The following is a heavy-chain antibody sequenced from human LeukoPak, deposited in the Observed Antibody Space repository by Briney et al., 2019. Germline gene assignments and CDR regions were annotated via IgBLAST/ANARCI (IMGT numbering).Heavy chain of an antibody. V-gene: IGHV1-18*01. J-gene: IGHJ6*02. CDR3: AKAQDIVLMVYASNPYYYYGMDV. CDR1: GYTFTSYG. CDR2: ISAYNGNT. Sequence: ASVKVSCTASGYTFTSYGISWVRQAPGQGLEWMGWISAYNGNTNYAQKLQGRVTMATDTSTSTAYMELRSLRSDDTAVYYCAKAQDIVLMVYASNPYYYYGMDVWGQGTTVTVSS. D-gene: IGHD2-8*01.